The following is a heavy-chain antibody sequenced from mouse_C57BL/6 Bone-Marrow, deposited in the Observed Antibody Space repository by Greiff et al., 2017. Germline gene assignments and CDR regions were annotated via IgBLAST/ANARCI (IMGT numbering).Heavy chain of an antibody. CDR3: ARGGWYYYFDY. V-gene: IGHV5-4*03. CDR2: ISDGGSYT. CDR1: GFTFSSYA. Sequence: EVKLVESGGGLVKPGGSLKLSCAASGFTFSSYAMSWVRQTPEKRLEWVATISDGGSYTYYPDNVKGRFTISRDNAKNNLYLHMSHLKSEDTAMYYCARGGWYYYFDYWGQGTTLTVSS. J-gene: IGHJ2*01. D-gene: IGHD2-1*01.